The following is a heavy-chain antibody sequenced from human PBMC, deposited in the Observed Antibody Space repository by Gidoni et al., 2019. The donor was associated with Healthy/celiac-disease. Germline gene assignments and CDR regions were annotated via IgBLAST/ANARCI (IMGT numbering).Heavy chain of an antibody. CDR3: ARGTTVTTSGLDY. CDR2: INHSGST. CDR1: GGSFSGYY. Sequence: QVQLQQWGAGLLTPSETLSLTCAVYGGSFSGYYWSWIRQPPGKGREWIGEINHSGSTNYNPALKSRVTISVDTSKNQFSLKLSSVAAADTAVYYCARGTTVTTSGLDYWGQGTLVTVSS. J-gene: IGHJ4*02. D-gene: IGHD4-17*01. V-gene: IGHV4-34*01.